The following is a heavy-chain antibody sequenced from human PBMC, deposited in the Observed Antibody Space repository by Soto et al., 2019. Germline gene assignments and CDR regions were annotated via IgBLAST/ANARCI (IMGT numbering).Heavy chain of an antibody. CDR2: INPGGGRT. CDR3: ASRVDGYSYGMYGGSTDYYYYYGMDV. CDR1: GYIFRNHC. J-gene: IGHJ6*02. D-gene: IGHD5-18*01. V-gene: IGHV1-46*01. Sequence: GSSVKVSCKASGYIFRNHCIYWVRQAPGQGLQWMGIINPGGGRTAYAQKFQGRVTLTRKMSTSTVYMELSSLRSENTAVYYCASRVDGYSYGMYGGSTDYYYYYGMDVWGQGTTVTVSS.